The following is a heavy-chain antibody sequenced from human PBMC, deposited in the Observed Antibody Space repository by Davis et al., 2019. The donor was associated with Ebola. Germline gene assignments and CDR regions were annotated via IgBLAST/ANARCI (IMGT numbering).Heavy chain of an antibody. V-gene: IGHV3-48*03. CDR3: AKDSGWQMSP. CDR2: IRATDNRV. J-gene: IGHJ5*02. Sequence: GESLKISCVGSGFTFSAYEFNWVRRAPGKRLEWVAHIRATDNRVYFRDSVKGRFTISRDNARNSVYLQMNSLRAEDTAVYYCAKDSGWQMSPWGQGTLVTVSS. D-gene: IGHD6-25*01. CDR1: GFTFSAYE.